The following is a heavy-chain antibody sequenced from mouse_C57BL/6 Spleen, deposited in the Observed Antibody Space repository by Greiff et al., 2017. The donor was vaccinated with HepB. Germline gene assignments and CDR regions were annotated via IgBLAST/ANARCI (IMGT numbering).Heavy chain of an antibody. CDR2: IDPETGGT. J-gene: IGHJ1*03. D-gene: IGHD2-5*01. Sequence: QVQLQQSGAELVRPGASVTLSCKASGYTFTDYEMHWVKQTPVHGLEWIGAIDPETGGTAYNQTFKGKAILTADKSSSTAYMELRSLTSEDSAVYYCTRSTYSNGYVDVWGTGTTVTVSS. CDR1: GYTFTDYE. CDR3: TRSTYSNGYVDV. V-gene: IGHV1-15*01.